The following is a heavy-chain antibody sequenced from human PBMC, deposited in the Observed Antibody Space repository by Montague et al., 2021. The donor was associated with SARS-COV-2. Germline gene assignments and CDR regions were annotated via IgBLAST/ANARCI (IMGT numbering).Heavy chain of an antibody. V-gene: IGHV4-34*01. J-gene: IGHJ4*02. D-gene: IGHD1-1*01. CDR2: INYGGST. Sequence: SETLSLTCAVSGGSFSDYHWTWIRQSPGEGLEWIGQINYGGSTKYNPSLKSRVTISIDTSKNQFSLKLTSVTAADTAVYYCARGAAGYWGQGTLVTVSS. CDR3: ARGAAGY. CDR1: GGSFSDYH.